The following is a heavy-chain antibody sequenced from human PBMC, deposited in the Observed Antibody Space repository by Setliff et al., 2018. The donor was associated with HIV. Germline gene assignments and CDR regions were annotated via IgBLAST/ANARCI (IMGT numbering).Heavy chain of an antibody. J-gene: IGHJ6*04. V-gene: IGHV5-51*01. CDR1: EYFFRTSW. D-gene: IGHD3-10*01. CDR2: IFPLDSET. CDR3: TRHPLQPEVSGSFYLMDV. Sequence: PGASLTISCKGPEYFFRTSWIGWVRQLPGKGLEWVAIIFPLDSETRYNPSLEGHATISVDKSINTAYLQWSSLRASDTAIYYCTRHPLQPEVSGSFYLMDVWGTGTTVTVSS.